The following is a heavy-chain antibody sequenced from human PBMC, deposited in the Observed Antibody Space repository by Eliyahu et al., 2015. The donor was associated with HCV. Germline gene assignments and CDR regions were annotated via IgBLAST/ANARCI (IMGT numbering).Heavy chain of an antibody. D-gene: IGHD3-22*01. J-gene: IGHJ2*01. CDR2: MYYSGST. CDR1: GGSIRSRSXY. Sequence: QLQLQESGPGLVKPSETLSLTCTVSGGSIRSRSXYWGWIRQPPGKGLEWIGSMYYSGSTYYNPSLKSRVTTSVDTSKNQFSLKLRSVTAADTAVYYCASLQKHLWLLDEYWYFDLWGRGTLVTVSS. V-gene: IGHV4-39*07. CDR3: ASLQKHLWLLDEYWYFDL.